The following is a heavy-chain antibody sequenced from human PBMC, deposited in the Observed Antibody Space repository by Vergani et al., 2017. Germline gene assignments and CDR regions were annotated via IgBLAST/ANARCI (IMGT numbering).Heavy chain of an antibody. CDR3: ARDFARWYSSGWYD. CDR1: GFTFSSYW. D-gene: IGHD6-19*01. Sequence: EVQLVESGGGLVQPGGSLRLSCAASGFTFSSYWMSWVRQAPGKGLEWVANIKQDGSEKYYVDSVKGRFTISRDNAKNSLYLQMNSLRAEDTAVYYCARDFARWYSSGWYDWGQGTLVTVSS. V-gene: IGHV3-7*01. J-gene: IGHJ4*02. CDR2: IKQDGSEK.